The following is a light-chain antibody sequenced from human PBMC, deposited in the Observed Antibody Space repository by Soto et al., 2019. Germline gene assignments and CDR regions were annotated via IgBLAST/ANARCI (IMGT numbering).Light chain of an antibody. J-gene: IGLJ1*01. CDR3: SSEAGSATVF. CDR2: EVS. CDR1: ISDVGGYNY. V-gene: IGLV2-8*01. Sequence: SALPESHSASGSTGQKVTIACTGTISDVGGYNYVSWYQQPPGTAPKLMIYEVSERPSGVPDRFSGSKHSNTASRTVSGLQAEDEAVYDGSSEAGSATVFFGTGNKVTV.